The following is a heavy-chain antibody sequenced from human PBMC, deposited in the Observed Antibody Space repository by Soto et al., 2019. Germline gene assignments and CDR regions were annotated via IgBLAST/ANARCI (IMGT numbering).Heavy chain of an antibody. CDR2: FIAMLGTP. J-gene: IGHJ4*02. CDR3: ARGAMANFGY. V-gene: IGHV1-69*13. D-gene: IGHD5-18*01. CDR1: GGTFGSQG. Sequence: SVKVSCKASGGTFGSQGIAWVRQAPGQGLERMGGFIAMLGTPTYAKKVQGRATISADESLTSSYLELRSLRSEDTGVYFCARGAMANFGYWGQVTVVTVSS.